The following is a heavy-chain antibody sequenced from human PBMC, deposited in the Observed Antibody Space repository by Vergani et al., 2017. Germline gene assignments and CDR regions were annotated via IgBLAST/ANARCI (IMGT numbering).Heavy chain of an antibody. CDR2: IYTSGST. CDR1: GGSISSYY. CDR3: ARSEGNCSGGSCYRSGVDL. D-gene: IGHD2-15*01. Sequence: QVQLQESGPGLVKPSETLSLTCTVSGGSISSYYWSWIRQPAGKGLEWIGRIYTSGSTNYNPSLKSRVTMSVDTSKNQFSLKLSSVTAADTAVYYCARSEGNCSGGSCYRSGVDLWGRGTLVTVSS. J-gene: IGHJ2*01. V-gene: IGHV4-4*07.